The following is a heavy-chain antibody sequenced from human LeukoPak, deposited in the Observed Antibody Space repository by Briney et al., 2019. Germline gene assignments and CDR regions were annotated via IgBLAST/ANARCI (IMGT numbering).Heavy chain of an antibody. Sequence: ASVKVSCKASGYTFTGYFMHWVRQAPGQGPEWMGWINPNSGGTNYALKFQGRVTMTRDTSISTAYMELSSLRSDDTAVYYCARGGIQLWFLVDYWGQGTLVTVSS. D-gene: IGHD5-18*01. V-gene: IGHV1-2*02. CDR3: ARGGIQLWFLVDY. J-gene: IGHJ4*02. CDR2: INPNSGGT. CDR1: GYTFTGYF.